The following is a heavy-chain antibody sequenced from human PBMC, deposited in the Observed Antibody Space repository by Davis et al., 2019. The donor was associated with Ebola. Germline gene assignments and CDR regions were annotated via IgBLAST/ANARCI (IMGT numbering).Heavy chain of an antibody. Sequence: PGGSLRLSCAGSGFTFSTYAMTWVRQAPGKGLEWVAVISSDGRNAYYADSVKGRFTISRDNAKDSLYLQMTSLRDEDTAVYYCARSRGSTVTPFDYWGQGTLVTVSS. D-gene: IGHD4-17*01. CDR2: ISSDGRNA. CDR1: GFTFSTYA. J-gene: IGHJ4*02. V-gene: IGHV3-30*03. CDR3: ARSRGSTVTPFDY.